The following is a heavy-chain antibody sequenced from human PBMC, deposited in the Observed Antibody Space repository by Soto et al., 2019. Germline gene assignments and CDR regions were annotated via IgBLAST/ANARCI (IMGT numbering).Heavy chain of an antibody. CDR1: GFTFSSYY. CDR2: INSDGSST. V-gene: IGHV3-74*01. D-gene: IGHD2-2*01. Sequence: PGGSLRLSCAASGFTFSSYYIHWVRQAPGKGLVWVSRINSDGSSTSYADSVKGRFTISIDNAKNTLYLQMNSLRAEDTAVYYCAIPCTSTSCFWGQLTVVAVSS. J-gene: IGHJ4*02. CDR3: AIPCTSTSCF.